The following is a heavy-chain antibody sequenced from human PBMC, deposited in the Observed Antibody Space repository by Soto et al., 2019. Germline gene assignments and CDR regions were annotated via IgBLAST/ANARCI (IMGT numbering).Heavy chain of an antibody. V-gene: IGHV3-48*02. CDR2: IRSTSTSI. J-gene: IGHJ6*02. CDR1: GFTFNDYN. CDR3: VRESLTVTQGVGFYYGMDV. D-gene: IGHD4-4*01. Sequence: PGGSLRLSCAASGFTFNDYNMNWVRQAPGKGLEWVAYIRSTSTSIHYADSVRGRFTISRDSAKDSLYLQMNSLRDEDTAVHYCVRESLTVTQGVGFYYGMDVWGQGTTVTVYS.